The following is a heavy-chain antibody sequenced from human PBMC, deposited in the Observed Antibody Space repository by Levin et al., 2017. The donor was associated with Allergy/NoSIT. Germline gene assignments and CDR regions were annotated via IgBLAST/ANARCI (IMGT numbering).Heavy chain of an antibody. V-gene: IGHV3-74*01. Sequence: GGSLRLSCAASGFTFSSYWMHWVRQAPGKGLVWVSRINSDGSSTTYADSVKGRFTISRDNAKNTLYLEMNSLRAEDTAVYYCARGGGYSNYPFDYWGQGTLVTVSS. CDR3: ARGGGYSNYPFDY. CDR1: GFTFSSYW. J-gene: IGHJ4*02. CDR2: INSDGSST. D-gene: IGHD4-11*01.